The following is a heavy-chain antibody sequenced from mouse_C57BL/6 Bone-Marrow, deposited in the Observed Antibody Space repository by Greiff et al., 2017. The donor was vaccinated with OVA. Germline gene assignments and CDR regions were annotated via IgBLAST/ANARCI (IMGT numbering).Heavy chain of an antibody. V-gene: IGHV3-6*01. D-gene: IGHD1-1*02. Sequence: EVQRVESGPGLVKPSQSLSLTCSVTGYSITSGYYWNWIRQFPGNKLEWMGYISYDGSNNYNPSLKNRISITSDTSKNQFFLKLNSVTTEDTATYYCARGWGFAYWGQGTLVTVSA. CDR1: GYSITSGYY. CDR3: ARGWGFAY. J-gene: IGHJ3*01. CDR2: ISYDGSN.